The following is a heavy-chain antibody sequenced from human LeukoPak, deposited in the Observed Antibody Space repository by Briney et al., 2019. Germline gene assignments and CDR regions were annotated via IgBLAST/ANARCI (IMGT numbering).Heavy chain of an antibody. CDR2: ISSSGSTI. V-gene: IGHV3-48*04. J-gene: IGHJ6*03. CDR3: ASLSRTYYYMDV. D-gene: IGHD2/OR15-2a*01. Sequence: PGGSLRLSCVGSGFTFSSYSMNWVRQAPGKGLEWVSYISSSGSTIYYADSVKGRFTISRDNAKNSLYLQMNSLRAEDTAVYYCASLSRTYYYMDVWGKGTTVTVSS. CDR1: GFTFSSYS.